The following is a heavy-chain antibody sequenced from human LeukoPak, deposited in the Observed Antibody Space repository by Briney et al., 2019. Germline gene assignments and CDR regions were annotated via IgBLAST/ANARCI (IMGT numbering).Heavy chain of an antibody. CDR3: ARVKRRPLGRSYYYDSSGYFVFDY. J-gene: IGHJ4*02. D-gene: IGHD3-22*01. CDR2: IYYSGST. V-gene: IGHV4-61*01. Sequence: KASETLSLTCTVSGGSVSSGTYYWSWIRQPPGKGLEWIGYIYYSGSTNYNPSLKSRVTISVDTSKNQFSLKLSSVTAADTAVYYCARVKRRPLGRSYYYDSSGYFVFDYWGQGTLVTVSS. CDR1: GGSVSSGTYY.